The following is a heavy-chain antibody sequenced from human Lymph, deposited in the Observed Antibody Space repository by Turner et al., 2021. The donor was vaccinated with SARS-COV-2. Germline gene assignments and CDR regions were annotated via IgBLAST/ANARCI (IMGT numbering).Heavy chain of an antibody. D-gene: IGHD3-3*01. J-gene: IGHJ6*02. Sequence: QVQLVQSGAEVKKPGASVKVSCKASGYTFTGYYMHWVRQAPGKGVGGVGWVHPNSGGTNYAKKVQGRVTMDRDTSINSAYMGVSRLGSDDTAVYYCAGDVENYNGFWGGYSGGYGMDVWGQGTTVTVSS. CDR1: GYTFTGYY. CDR3: AGDVENYNGFWGGYSGGYGMDV. CDR2: VHPNSGGT. V-gene: IGHV1-2*02.